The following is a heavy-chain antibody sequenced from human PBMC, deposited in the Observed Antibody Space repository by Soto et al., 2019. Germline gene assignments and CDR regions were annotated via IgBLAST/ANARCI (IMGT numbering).Heavy chain of an antibody. V-gene: IGHV1-46*01. CDR1: GYTFTSYY. Sequence: ASVKVSCKASGYTFTSYYMHWVRQAPGQGLEWMGIINPSGGSTSYAQKFQGRVTMTRDTSTSTVYMELSSLRSEDTAVYYCVRGPYCSGGSCYPRRYNWFDPWGQGTLVTVSS. CDR3: VRGPYCSGGSCYPRRYNWFDP. J-gene: IGHJ5*02. CDR2: INPSGGST. D-gene: IGHD2-15*01.